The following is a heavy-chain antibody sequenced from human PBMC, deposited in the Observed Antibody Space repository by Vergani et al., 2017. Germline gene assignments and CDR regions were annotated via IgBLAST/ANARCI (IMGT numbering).Heavy chain of an antibody. CDR2: ISSSGSTI. CDR1: GFTFSSYE. D-gene: IGHD2-2*01. Sequence: EVQLVGSGGGLVQPGGSLRLSCAASGFTFSSYEMNWVRQAPGKGLEWVSYISSSGSTIYYADSVKGRFTISRDNAKNSLYLQMNSLRAEDTAVYYCARGDVVVPAATDPAGAVDYWGQGTLVTVSS. V-gene: IGHV3-48*03. CDR3: ARGDVVVPAATDPAGAVDY. J-gene: IGHJ4*02.